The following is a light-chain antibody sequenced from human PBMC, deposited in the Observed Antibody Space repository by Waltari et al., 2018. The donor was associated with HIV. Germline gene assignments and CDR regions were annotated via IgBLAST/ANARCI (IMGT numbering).Light chain of an antibody. J-gene: IGLJ2*01. CDR2: RNT. Sequence: QAVLTQPPSASGTPGQRVTISCSGSSSNIGYNYVYWYQQIPGTAPKLLIYRNTQPPSGVPDRFSGAKSGTSASLTISGLRSDDEADYYCVAWDDSLSGHVVIGGGTKLTVL. V-gene: IGLV1-47*01. CDR1: SSNIGYNY. CDR3: VAWDDSLSGHVV.